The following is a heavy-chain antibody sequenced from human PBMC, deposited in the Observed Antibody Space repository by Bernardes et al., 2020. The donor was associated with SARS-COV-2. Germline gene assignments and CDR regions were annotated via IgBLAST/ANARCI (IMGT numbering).Heavy chain of an antibody. Sequence: GGSLRLSCAASGFTVSAYCMHWVRQAPGEGLVWVSRINKDGTIIIYADSVKGRFTISRDIAGNMVYLQMRGLRAEDTGVYYCARDFGGESDYWGQGTLVTVSS. V-gene: IGHV3-74*01. CDR1: GFTVSAYC. CDR2: INKDGTII. D-gene: IGHD2-21*01. CDR3: ARDFGGESDY. J-gene: IGHJ4*02.